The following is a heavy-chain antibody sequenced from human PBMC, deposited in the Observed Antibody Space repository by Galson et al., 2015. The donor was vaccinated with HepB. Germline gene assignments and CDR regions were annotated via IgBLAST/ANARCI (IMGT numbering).Heavy chain of an antibody. D-gene: IGHD5-24*01. CDR1: GYTFTSYG. J-gene: IGHJ4*02. CDR3: ARLGLEGYYFDY. Sequence: SVKVSCKASGYTFTSYGISWVRQAPGQGLEWMGWISTYNGNTNYAQKLQGRVTMTTDTSTTTAYMELRSLRSDDTALYYCARLGLEGYYFDYRGQGTLVTVSS. V-gene: IGHV1-18*04. CDR2: ISTYNGNT.